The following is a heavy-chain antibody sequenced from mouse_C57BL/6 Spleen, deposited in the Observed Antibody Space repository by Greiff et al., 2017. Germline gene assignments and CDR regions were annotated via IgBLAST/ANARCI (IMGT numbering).Heavy chain of an antibody. CDR1: GFTFSSYA. CDR2: ISDGGSYT. V-gene: IGHV5-4*01. J-gene: IGHJ3*01. CDR3: ARDMSRGDGLAY. Sequence: EVKLMESGGGLVKPGGSLKLSCAASGFTFSSYAMSWVRQTPEKRLEWVATISDGGSYTYYPDNVQGRFTISRDNAKNNLYLQMSHLKSEDATMYYGARDMSRGDGLAYWGQGTLVTVSA. D-gene: IGHD1-1*01.